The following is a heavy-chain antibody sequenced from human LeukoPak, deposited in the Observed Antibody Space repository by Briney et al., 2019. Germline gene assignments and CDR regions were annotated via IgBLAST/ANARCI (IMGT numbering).Heavy chain of an antibody. D-gene: IGHD3-10*01. CDR2: IYGGGNT. CDR3: ARLWFGELAFDY. J-gene: IGHJ4*02. CDR1: GFTVSSNY. Sequence: GGSLSFSCAASGFTVSSNYMNLVRQAPGKGLEWVSVIYGGGNTYYADSVKGRFTISRDNSKNTLYLQMNSLRAEDTAVYYCARLWFGELAFDYWGQGTLVTVSS. V-gene: IGHV3-66*01.